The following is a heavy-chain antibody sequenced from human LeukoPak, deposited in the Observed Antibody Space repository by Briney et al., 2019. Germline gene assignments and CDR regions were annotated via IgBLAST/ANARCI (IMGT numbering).Heavy chain of an antibody. CDR1: GGSISSYY. Sequence: SETLSLTCTVSGGSISSYYWSWIRQPPRKGLEWIGYIYYSGSTNYNPSLKSRVTISVDTSKNQFSLKLSSVTAADTAVYYCAGLRWYRSYWYFDLWGRGTLVTVSS. J-gene: IGHJ2*01. V-gene: IGHV4-59*01. D-gene: IGHD4-23*01. CDR2: IYYSGST. CDR3: AGLRWYRSYWYFDL.